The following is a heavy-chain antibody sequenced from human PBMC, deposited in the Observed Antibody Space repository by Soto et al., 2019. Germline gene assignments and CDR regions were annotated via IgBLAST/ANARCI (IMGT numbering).Heavy chain of an antibody. J-gene: IGHJ5*01. Sequence: PGESLKISCQGSGYRFTSYWIAWVRQMPGKGLEWMGIIYPSDSDTRYSPSFQGQVTISADKSISTAYLQWSSLKASDTAMYYCGGLFGSATCADSWGHVTLVTVSS. CDR2: IYPSDSDT. V-gene: IGHV5-51*01. CDR3: GGLFGSATCADS. CDR1: GYRFTSYW. D-gene: IGHD3-10*01.